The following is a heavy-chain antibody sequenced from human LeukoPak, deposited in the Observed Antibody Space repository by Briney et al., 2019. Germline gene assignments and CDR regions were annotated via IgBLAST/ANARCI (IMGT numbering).Heavy chain of an antibody. V-gene: IGHV1-46*01. D-gene: IGHD3-10*01. Sequence: ASVTVSCKASGYTFTSYYMHWVRQAPGQGLEWMGIINPSGGSTSYAQKFQGRVTMTRDMSMSTVYMELSSLRSEDTAVYYCASQLAYITMVRGVDYYYYYYMDVWGKGTTVTVSS. CDR3: ASQLAYITMVRGVDYYYYYYMDV. CDR1: GYTFTSYY. J-gene: IGHJ6*03. CDR2: INPSGGST.